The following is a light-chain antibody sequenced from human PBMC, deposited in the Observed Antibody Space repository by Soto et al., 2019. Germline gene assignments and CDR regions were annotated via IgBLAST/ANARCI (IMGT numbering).Light chain of an antibody. J-gene: IGKJ2*02. Sequence: EIVLTQSPATLSLSPGERATLSCRASQSVSIYLAWYQQKPGQAPRLLIYDASNRATGIPARFSGSGSGTDFTLTISSLQPEDFATYYCQQSYSTPCTFGQGTKLEIK. CDR1: QSVSIY. V-gene: IGKV3-11*01. CDR3: QQSYSTPCT. CDR2: DAS.